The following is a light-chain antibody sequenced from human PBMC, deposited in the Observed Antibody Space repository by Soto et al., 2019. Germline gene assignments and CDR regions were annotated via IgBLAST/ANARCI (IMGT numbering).Light chain of an antibody. J-gene: IGLJ3*02. CDR2: STS. Sequence: QTVVTQEPSFSVSPGGTVTLTCGLSSGSVSASYYPSWYQQTPGQAPRTLIYSTSSRSSGVPDRFSGTILGSKAALTITGAQADDESHYYCVLYMGSGIWVFGGGTKPPS. V-gene: IGLV8-61*01. CDR1: SGSVSASYY. CDR3: VLYMGSGIWV.